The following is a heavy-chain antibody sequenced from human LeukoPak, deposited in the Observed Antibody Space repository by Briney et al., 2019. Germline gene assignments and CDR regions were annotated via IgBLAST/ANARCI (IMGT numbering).Heavy chain of an antibody. Sequence: ASVKVSCKVSGYTLTELSMHWVRQAPGKGLEWMGGFDPEDGETIYAQKFQGRVTMTEDTSTDTAYMELSSLRSEDTAVYYCASRDYGGNFYLIRGQGTLVTVSS. V-gene: IGHV1-24*01. D-gene: IGHD4-23*01. CDR1: GYTLTELS. CDR3: ASRDYGGNFYLI. J-gene: IGHJ4*02. CDR2: FDPEDGET.